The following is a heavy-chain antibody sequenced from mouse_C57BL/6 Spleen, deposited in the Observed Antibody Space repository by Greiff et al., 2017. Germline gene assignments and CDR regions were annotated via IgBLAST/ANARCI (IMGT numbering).Heavy chain of an antibody. D-gene: IGHD3-1*01. CDR3: ARGRATDYYAMDD. J-gene: IGHJ4*01. V-gene: IGHV14-3*01. CDR1: GFNIKNTY. Sequence: EVQLVESVAELVRPGASVKLSCTASGFNIKNTYMHWVKQRPEQGLEWIGRIDPANGNTKYAPKFQGKATITADTSSNTAYLQLSSLTSEDTAIYYCARGRATDYYAMDDWGQGTSVTVSS. CDR2: IDPANGNT.